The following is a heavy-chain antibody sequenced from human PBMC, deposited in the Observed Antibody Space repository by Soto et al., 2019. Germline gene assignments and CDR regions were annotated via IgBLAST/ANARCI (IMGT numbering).Heavy chain of an antibody. CDR1: GGTFSSYT. J-gene: IGHJ4*02. CDR2: IIPILGIA. Sequence: QVQLVQSGAEVKKPGSSVKVSCKASGGTFSSYTISWVRQAPGQGLEWMGRIIPILGIANYAQKFQGRVTITADKSTSTAYMELSSLISEDTAVYYCARDREQWLVFDYWGQGTLVTVSS. V-gene: IGHV1-69*08. D-gene: IGHD6-19*01. CDR3: ARDREQWLVFDY.